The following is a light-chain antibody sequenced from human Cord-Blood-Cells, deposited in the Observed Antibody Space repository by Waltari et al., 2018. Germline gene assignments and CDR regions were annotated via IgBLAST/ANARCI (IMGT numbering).Light chain of an antibody. CDR1: VLAKKY. V-gene: IGLV3-27*01. J-gene: IGLJ3*02. CDR2: KDS. Sequence: SYELTQPSSVSVSPGQTARLTCSGDVLAKKYARWFQQKPGQARVLVIDKDSGRPAGIPERFSGSSSGTTDTLTISGAQGEDEADYYCYSAADNNWVFGGGTKLTVL. CDR3: YSAADNNWV.